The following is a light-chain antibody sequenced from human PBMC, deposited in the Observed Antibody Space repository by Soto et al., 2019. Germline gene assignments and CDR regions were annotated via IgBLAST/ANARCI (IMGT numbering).Light chain of an antibody. CDR3: HQYNNWPRT. V-gene: IGKV3-15*01. Sequence: EIVMTQSPATLSVSPGERATLSCRASQSVSSNLAWYQQKPGQAPRLLIYGASARATGIPARFSGSGSGTEFTLTIRSLQSEDFAVYYCHQYNNWPRTFGQGTKVEIK. CDR1: QSVSSN. J-gene: IGKJ2*01. CDR2: GAS.